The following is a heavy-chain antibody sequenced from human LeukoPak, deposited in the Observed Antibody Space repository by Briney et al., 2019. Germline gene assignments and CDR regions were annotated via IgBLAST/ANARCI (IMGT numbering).Heavy chain of an antibody. CDR2: ISYDGSNK. V-gene: IGHV3-30*18. J-gene: IGHJ3*02. CDR1: GFTFSSYG. CDR3: AKPLRNYDYGDHGGHAFDI. Sequence: GGSLRLSCAASGFTFSSYGMHWVRQAPGKGLEWVAVISYDGSNKYYADSVKGRFTISRDNSKNTLYLQMNSLRAEDTAVYYCAKPLRNYDYGDHGGHAFDIWGQGTMVTVSS. D-gene: IGHD4-17*01.